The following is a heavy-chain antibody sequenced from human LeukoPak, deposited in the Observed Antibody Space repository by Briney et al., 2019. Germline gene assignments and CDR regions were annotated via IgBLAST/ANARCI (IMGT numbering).Heavy chain of an antibody. J-gene: IGHJ4*02. D-gene: IGHD3-22*01. CDR2: ISGSGGST. V-gene: IGHV3-23*01. CDR1: GFTFSSYA. Sequence: PGGSLRLSCAASGFTFSSYAMSWVRQAPGKGLEWVPAISGSGGSTYYADSVKGRFTISRDNSKNTLYLQMNSLRAEDTAVYYCARGDYYDSSGYIDYWGQGTLVTVSS. CDR3: ARGDYYDSSGYIDY.